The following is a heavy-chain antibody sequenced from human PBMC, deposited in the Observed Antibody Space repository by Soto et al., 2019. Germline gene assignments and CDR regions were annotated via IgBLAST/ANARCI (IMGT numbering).Heavy chain of an antibody. CDR3: AREGFYAGSGKYSYGYSPPRYYGMDV. V-gene: IGHV1-3*01. Sequence: GASVKVSCKASGNTVPNYAIHWVRQAPGQRLEWMGWINGGNGNTYYSEHFQGRVTFTRDTSAGTVYMQLSSLTSEDTAVYYCAREGFYAGSGKYSYGYSPPRYYGMDVWGQGTTVTVSS. CDR2: INGGNGNT. J-gene: IGHJ6*02. D-gene: IGHD5-18*01. CDR1: GNTVPNYA.